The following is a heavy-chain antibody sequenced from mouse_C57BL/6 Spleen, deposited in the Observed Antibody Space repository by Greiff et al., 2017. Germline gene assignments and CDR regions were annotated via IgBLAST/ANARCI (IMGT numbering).Heavy chain of an antibody. CDR3: ARDYYGSSSVLTMDY. Sequence: QVQLQQSGPELVKPGASVKISCKASGYAFSSSWMNWVKQRPGKGLEWIGRIYPGDGDTNYTGKFKGEATLTADKSSSTAYMQLSSLTAEDSAVYFCARDYYGSSSVLTMDYWGQGTSDTVSS. J-gene: IGHJ4*01. V-gene: IGHV1-82*01. CDR2: IYPGDGDT. D-gene: IGHD1-1*01. CDR1: GYAFSSSW.